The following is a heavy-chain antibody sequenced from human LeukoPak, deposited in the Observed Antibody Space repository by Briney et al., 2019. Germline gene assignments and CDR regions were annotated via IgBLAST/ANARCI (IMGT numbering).Heavy chain of an antibody. V-gene: IGHV3-23*01. J-gene: IGHJ4*02. CDR2: ISGSGGTT. CDR1: GFTFSSYS. CDR3: ATRRDGYKIFDY. Sequence: GGSLRLSCAASGFTFSSYSMNWVRQAPGKGLEWVSAISGSGGTTYYADSVKGRFTISRDNSKNTLYLQMNSLRAEDTAVYNCATRRDGYKIFDYWGQGTLVTVSS. D-gene: IGHD5-24*01.